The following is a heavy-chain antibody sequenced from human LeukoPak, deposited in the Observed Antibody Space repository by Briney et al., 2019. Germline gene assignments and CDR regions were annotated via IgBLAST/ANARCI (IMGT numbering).Heavy chain of an antibody. CDR2: TVSEIDGGTT. Sequence: GGSLRLSCAASGFTFNYAWMSWVRQVPGKGLEWVGQTVSEIDGGTTDYAAPVKGRFTISRDNSKSTLCLQMNSLRAEDTAVYYCAKQLGYCSDGSCYFPYWGQGTLVTVSS. CDR1: GFTFNYAW. J-gene: IGHJ4*02. V-gene: IGHV3-15*04. CDR3: AKQLGYCSDGSCYFPY. D-gene: IGHD2-15*01.